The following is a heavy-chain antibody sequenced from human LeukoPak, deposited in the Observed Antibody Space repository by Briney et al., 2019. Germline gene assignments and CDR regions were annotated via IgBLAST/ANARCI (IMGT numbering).Heavy chain of an antibody. Sequence: PGGSLRLSCAASGFTFSSYGMSWVRQAPGKGLEWVSAISGSGGSTYYADSVKGRFTISRDNSKNTLYLQMNSLRAEDTAVYYCAKNPGPMVRGPLDYWGQGTLVTVSS. V-gene: IGHV3-23*01. CDR2: ISGSGGST. CDR3: AKNPGPMVRGPLDY. D-gene: IGHD3-10*01. CDR1: GFTFSSYG. J-gene: IGHJ4*02.